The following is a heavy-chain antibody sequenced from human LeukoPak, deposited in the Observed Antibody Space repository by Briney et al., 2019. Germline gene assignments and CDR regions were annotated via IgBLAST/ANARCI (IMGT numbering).Heavy chain of an antibody. CDR2: ISYDGSNK. V-gene: IGHV3-30*04. CDR3: AKALEKYSSGWYGHDFDY. CDR1: RFTFSSYA. D-gene: IGHD6-19*01. J-gene: IGHJ4*02. Sequence: GGSLRLSCAASRFTFSSYAMHWVRQAPGKGLEWVAVISYDGSNKYYADSVKGRFTISRDNSKNTLYLQMNSLRAEDTAVYYCAKALEKYSSGWYGHDFDYWGQGTLVTVSS.